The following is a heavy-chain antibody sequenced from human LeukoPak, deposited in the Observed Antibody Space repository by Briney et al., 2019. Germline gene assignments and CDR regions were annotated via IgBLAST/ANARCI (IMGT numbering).Heavy chain of an antibody. CDR2: IYYSGST. CDR1: GGSIRSYY. Sequence: SETLSLTCTVSGGSIRSYYWSWIRQPPGKGLEWIGYIYYSGSTNYNPSLKSRVTISVDTSKNQFSLKLSSVTAADTAVYYCARQEEGSSSWYMGGAWFDPWGQGTLVTVSS. CDR3: ARQEEGSSSWYMGGAWFDP. V-gene: IGHV4-59*08. D-gene: IGHD6-13*01. J-gene: IGHJ5*02.